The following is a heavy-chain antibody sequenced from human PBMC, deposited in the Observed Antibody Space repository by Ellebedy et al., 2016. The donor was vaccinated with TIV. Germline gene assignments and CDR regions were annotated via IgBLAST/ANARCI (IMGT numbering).Heavy chain of an antibody. Sequence: GESLKISCAASGFAFSDYYMTWIRQAPGKGLEWISFISSDDGTIYYADSVKGRFTISRDNAKNTLFLQMDSLRAEDTGVYYCISASYGSGSSLEYWGQGTLVTVSP. CDR2: ISSDDGTI. D-gene: IGHD3-10*01. J-gene: IGHJ4*02. V-gene: IGHV3-11*04. CDR3: ISASYGSGSSLEY. CDR1: GFAFSDYY.